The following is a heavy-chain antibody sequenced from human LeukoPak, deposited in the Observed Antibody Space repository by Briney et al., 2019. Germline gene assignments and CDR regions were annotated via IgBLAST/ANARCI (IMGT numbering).Heavy chain of an antibody. CDR3: ARRYFDWFLGAGGSLDI. V-gene: IGHV3-7*01. J-gene: IGHJ3*02. CDR2: IKQDESEK. D-gene: IGHD3-9*01. CDR1: GFTFRSYW. Sequence: GGSLRLSCAGSGFTFRSYWMHWVRQAPGKGLEWVANIKQDESEKYYVDSVKGRFTISRDNANDSVYLQMNSLRAEDTAVYYCARRYFDWFLGAGGSLDIWGQGTMVTVSS.